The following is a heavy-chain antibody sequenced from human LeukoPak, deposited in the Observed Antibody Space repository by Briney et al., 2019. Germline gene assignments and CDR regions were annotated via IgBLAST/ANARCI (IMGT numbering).Heavy chain of an antibody. Sequence: GGSLRLSCAASGFTFSSYWMNWVRHAPGKGLVWVSRINTDGRSTTYADSVKGRFTISRDNAKNTLYLQMNSLRAEDTAVYYCTTELGYCSSTSCPNWFDPWGQGTRVTVPS. CDR3: TTELGYCSSTSCPNWFDP. CDR1: GFTFSSYW. J-gene: IGHJ5*02. V-gene: IGHV3-74*01. D-gene: IGHD2-2*01. CDR2: INTDGRST.